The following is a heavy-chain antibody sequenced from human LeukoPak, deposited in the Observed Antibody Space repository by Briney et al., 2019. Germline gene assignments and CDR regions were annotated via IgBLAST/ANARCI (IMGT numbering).Heavy chain of an antibody. J-gene: IGHJ4*02. CDR3: ARRGPRGELPHY. V-gene: IGHV5-51*01. D-gene: IGHD1-26*01. CDR2: IYPGDSDT. Sequence: XXWXRXXXXXXXXXMGIIYPGDSDTRYSPSFQGQVTISADKSISTAYLQWSSLKASDTAMYYCARRGPRGELPHYWGQGTLVTVSS.